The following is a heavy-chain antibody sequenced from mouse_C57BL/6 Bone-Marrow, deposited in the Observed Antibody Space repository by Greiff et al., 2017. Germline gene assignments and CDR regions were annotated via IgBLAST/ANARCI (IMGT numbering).Heavy chain of an antibody. Sequence: VQLQQSGAELARPGASVTMSCKASGYTFTSYTMHWVKQRPGQGLEWIGYINPSSGYTKYTQKFKDKAKLTADKSSSTAYMQLSSLTSEDSAVYYCARSVWGFAYWGQGTLVTVSA. D-gene: IGHD2-10*02. J-gene: IGHJ3*01. CDR2: INPSSGYT. CDR3: ARSVWGFAY. V-gene: IGHV1-4*01. CDR1: GYTFTSYT.